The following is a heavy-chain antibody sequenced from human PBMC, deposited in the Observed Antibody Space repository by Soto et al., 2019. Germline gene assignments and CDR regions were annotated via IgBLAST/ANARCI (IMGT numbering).Heavy chain of an antibody. CDR1: GYTFTSYA. J-gene: IGHJ6*02. V-gene: IGHV1-3*05. CDR2: INAGNGNT. Sequence: QVQLVQSGAEEKKPGASVKVSCKASGYTFTSYAMHWVRQAPGQRLEWMGWINAGNGNTKYSQKFQGRVTITRDTSASTAYMDLSSLRSEDTAVYYCERERRQLPDYYGMDVWGQGTTVNVSS. CDR3: ERERRQLPDYYGMDV. D-gene: IGHD1-1*01.